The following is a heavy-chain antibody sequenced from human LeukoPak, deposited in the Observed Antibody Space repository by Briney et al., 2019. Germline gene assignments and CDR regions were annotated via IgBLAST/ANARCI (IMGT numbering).Heavy chain of an antibody. V-gene: IGHV1-46*01. J-gene: IGHJ4*02. Sequence: GASVKVSCKASGYTFTSYYMHWVRQAPGQGREWMGIINPSGGSTSYAQKFQGRVTMTRDMSTSTVYMELSSLRSEDTAVYYCARGIGDRFRLQHVIDYWGQGTLVTVSS. CDR3: ARGIGDRFRLQHVIDY. CDR1: GYTFTSYY. D-gene: IGHD2-21*02. CDR2: INPSGGST.